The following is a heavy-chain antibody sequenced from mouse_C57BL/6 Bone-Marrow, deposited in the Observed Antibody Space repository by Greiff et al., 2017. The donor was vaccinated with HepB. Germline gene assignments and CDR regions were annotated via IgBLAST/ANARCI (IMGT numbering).Heavy chain of an antibody. V-gene: IGHV5-4*01. CDR1: GFTFSSYA. CDR3: ARDPLYVDY. J-gene: IGHJ2*01. D-gene: IGHD2-3*01. CDR2: ISDGGSYT. Sequence: EVKLVESGGGLVKPGGSLKLSCAASGFTFSSYAMSWVRQTPEKRLEWVATISDGGSYTYYPDNVKGRFTISRDNAKNNLYLQMSHLKSEATAMYYCARDPLYVDYWGPGTTLTVSS.